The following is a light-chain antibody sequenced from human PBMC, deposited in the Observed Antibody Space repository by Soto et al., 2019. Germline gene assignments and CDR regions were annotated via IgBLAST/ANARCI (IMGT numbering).Light chain of an antibody. J-gene: IGKJ1*01. Sequence: EIVMTQSPATLSVSPGERATLSCRASQSVSSNLAWYQQKPGQAPMLFIDGASTSATGIPARFSGSGSGTEFTITIISLQSEDFAVYYCQQYNNWPRGTFGQGTKV. CDR3: QQYNNWPRGT. V-gene: IGKV3-15*01. CDR1: QSVSSN. CDR2: GAS.